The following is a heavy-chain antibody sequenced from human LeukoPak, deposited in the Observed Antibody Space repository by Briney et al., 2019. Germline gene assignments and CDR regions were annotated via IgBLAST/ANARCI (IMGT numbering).Heavy chain of an antibody. D-gene: IGHD2-2*01. Sequence: ASETLSLTCTVSNGSINTYYWSWIRQPPGKGLEWIGYIYYSGSTNYNPSLKSRVTISVDTSKNQFSLKLSSVTAADTAVYYCARGRYQLSPWGQGTLVAVSS. CDR2: IYYSGST. CDR3: ARGRYQLSP. J-gene: IGHJ5*02. CDR1: NGSINTYY. V-gene: IGHV4-59*01.